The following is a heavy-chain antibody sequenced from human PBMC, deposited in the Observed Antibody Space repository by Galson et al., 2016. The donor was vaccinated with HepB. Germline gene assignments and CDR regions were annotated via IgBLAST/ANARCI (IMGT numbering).Heavy chain of an antibody. V-gene: IGHV1-2*02. D-gene: IGHD2-15*01. CDR2: INPNSGGT. J-gene: IGHJ4*02. CDR3: AKDGGAEDCSGSTCYSRGFFDY. CDR1: GYTFIGYY. Sequence: SVKVSCKASGYTFIGYYMHWVRQAPGQGLEWMGWINPNSGGTNYAQSFQGRLTMTRDTPITTVNMELTGLRSDDTAVYYCAKDGGAEDCSGSTCYSRGFFDYWGQGALVAVSS.